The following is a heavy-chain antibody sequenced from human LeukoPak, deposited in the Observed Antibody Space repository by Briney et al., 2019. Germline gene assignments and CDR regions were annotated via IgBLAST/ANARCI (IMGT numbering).Heavy chain of an antibody. CDR2: INWNGGST. CDR3: ARRYYDFWSGYFQEGAFDI. V-gene: IGHV3-20*04. CDR1: GFTFDDYG. J-gene: IGHJ3*02. Sequence: GGSLRLSCAASGFTFDDYGMSWVRHAPGKGLEWVSGINWNGGSTGFADSVEGRFTISRDSAKNSLYLQMNSLRAEDTALYYCARRYYDFWSGYFQEGAFDIWGQGTMVTVSS. D-gene: IGHD3-3*01.